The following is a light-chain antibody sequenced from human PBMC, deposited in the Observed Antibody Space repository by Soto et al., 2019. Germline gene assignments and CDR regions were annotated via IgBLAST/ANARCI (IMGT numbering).Light chain of an antibody. Sequence: QSVLTQPASLSGSPGQSITISCTGTSNDVGSYNLVSWYQHHPGKAPKLMIFEGSKRPSGVSNRFSGSKSGNTASLTISGLQAEDEADFYCCSYAGSNYYVFGTGTKVTV. V-gene: IGLV2-23*01. J-gene: IGLJ1*01. CDR1: SNDVGSYNL. CDR2: EGS. CDR3: CSYAGSNYYV.